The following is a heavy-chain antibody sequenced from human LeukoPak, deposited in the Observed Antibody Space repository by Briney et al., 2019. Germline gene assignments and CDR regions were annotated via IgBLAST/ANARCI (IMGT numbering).Heavy chain of an antibody. Sequence: PSETLSLTCTVSGGSISSYYWSWIRQPPGKGLEWIGYIYYSGSTNYNPSLKSRVTISVDTSKNQFSLKLSSVTAADTAVYYCARDVVVAAPGYYMDVWGKGTTVTVSS. D-gene: IGHD2-15*01. CDR1: GGSISSYY. J-gene: IGHJ6*03. CDR2: IYYSGST. CDR3: ARDVVVAAPGYYMDV. V-gene: IGHV4-59*01.